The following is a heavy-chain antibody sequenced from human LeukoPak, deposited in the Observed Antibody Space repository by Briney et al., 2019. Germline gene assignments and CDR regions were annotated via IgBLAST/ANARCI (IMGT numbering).Heavy chain of an antibody. CDR3: AREPIAAAGTAVDP. J-gene: IGHJ5*02. Sequence: SVKVSCKASGGTFSSYAISWVRQAPGQGLEWMGRIIPILGIANYAQKFQGRVTITADKSTSTAYMELSSLRSEDTAVYYCAREPIAAAGTAVDPWGQGTLVTVSS. CDR2: IIPILGIA. CDR1: GGTFSSYA. V-gene: IGHV1-69*04. D-gene: IGHD6-13*01.